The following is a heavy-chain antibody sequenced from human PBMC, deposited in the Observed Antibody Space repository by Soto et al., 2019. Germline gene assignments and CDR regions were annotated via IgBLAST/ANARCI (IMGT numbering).Heavy chain of an antibody. J-gene: IGHJ4*02. Sequence: QVHLVESVGGVVQPGRSLRLACTASGFTFSSYALHWFRQAPGKGLEWVALISYDGGNKYNADSVKGRFSISRDNSKNTLYLQMNSLRTDDTAVYYCARGRRGLGVDSYYFDRWGQGTLVTVSS. CDR1: GFTFSSYA. CDR3: ARGRRGLGVDSYYFDR. CDR2: ISYDGGNK. V-gene: IGHV3-30-3*01. D-gene: IGHD3-10*01.